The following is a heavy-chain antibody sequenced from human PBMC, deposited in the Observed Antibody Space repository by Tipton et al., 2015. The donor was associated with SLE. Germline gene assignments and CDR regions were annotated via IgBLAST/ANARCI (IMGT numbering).Heavy chain of an antibody. D-gene: IGHD6-13*01. Sequence: SLRLSCAASGFTFSDYYMSWFRQAPGKGLEWVSYISGSGSTIYYADSVKGRFTISRDNAKNSLYLQMNSLRAEDTAVYYCARGIVAAETYGAFDIWGPGKMVTVS. CDR3: ARGIVAAETYGAFDI. V-gene: IGHV3-11*04. CDR2: ISGSGSTI. CDR1: GFTFSDYY. J-gene: IGHJ3*02.